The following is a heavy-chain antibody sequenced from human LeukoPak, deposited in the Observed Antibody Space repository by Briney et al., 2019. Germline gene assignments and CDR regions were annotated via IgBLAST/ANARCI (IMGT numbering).Heavy chain of an antibody. J-gene: IGHJ4*02. CDR3: ARGKYIDSGSYNVFDY. V-gene: IGHV4-4*07. D-gene: IGHD3-10*01. CDR1: GGSISGFY. CDR2: VYSSGSGST. Sequence: PSETLTLTCALSGGSISGFYWSWIRQPAGKGLEWIGRVYSSGSGSTNYDPSLKSRVTMSVDTSRNQFSLKLSSVTAADTAVFYCARGKYIDSGSYNVFDYWGQGTLATVSS.